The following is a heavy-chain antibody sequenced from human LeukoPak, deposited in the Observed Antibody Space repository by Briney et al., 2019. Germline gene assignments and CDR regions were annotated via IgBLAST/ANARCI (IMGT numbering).Heavy chain of an antibody. CDR2: ISGSGGST. V-gene: IGHV3-23*01. CDR3: AKVNSSSCYGSRWFDP. J-gene: IGHJ5*02. D-gene: IGHD6-13*01. Sequence: GGSLRLSCAASGFTFSSYAMSWVRQAPGKGLEWVSAISGSGGSTYYADSVKGRFTISRDNSKNTLYLQMNSLRAEDTAVYYCAKVNSSSCYGSRWFDPWGQGTLVTVSS. CDR1: GFTFSSYA.